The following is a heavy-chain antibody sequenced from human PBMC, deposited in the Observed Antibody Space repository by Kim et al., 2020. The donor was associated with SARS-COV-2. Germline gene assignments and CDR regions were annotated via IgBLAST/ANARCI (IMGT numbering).Heavy chain of an antibody. CDR1: GDSVSSTSAA. CDR2: TYYRSKWYN. D-gene: IGHD5-12*01. Sequence: SQTLSLTCAISGDSVSSTSAAWHWIRQSPSRGLEWLGRTYYRSKWYNDYAVSVKSRITINPDTSKNQFSLQLNSVTPEDTAVYYCAREGGVSGYDYGSYNYWGQGTLVTVSS. V-gene: IGHV6-1*01. CDR3: AREGGVSGYDYGSYNY. J-gene: IGHJ4*02.